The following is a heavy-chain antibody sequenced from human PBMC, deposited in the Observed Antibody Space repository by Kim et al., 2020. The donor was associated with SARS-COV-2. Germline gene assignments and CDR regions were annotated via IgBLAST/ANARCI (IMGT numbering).Heavy chain of an antibody. Sequence: GGSLRLSCAASGFTFSSYTMNWVRQAPGKGLEWVSSISSSSNYIYYADSVKGRFTISRDNAKNSLYLQMNSLRAEDTAVYYCARARVGARNDYYYHMDVWGKGTAVTVS. CDR3: ARARVGARNDYYYHMDV. CDR2: ISSSSNYI. V-gene: IGHV3-21*01. CDR1: GFTFSSYT. D-gene: IGHD1-26*01. J-gene: IGHJ6*03.